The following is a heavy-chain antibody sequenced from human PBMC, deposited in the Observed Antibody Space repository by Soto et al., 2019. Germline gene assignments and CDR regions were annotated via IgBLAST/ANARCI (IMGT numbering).Heavy chain of an antibody. CDR1: GGSISNAAHS. D-gene: IGHD5-18*01. Sequence: SETLSLTCTVSGGSISNAAHSWSWIRQPPGKGLEWIGYIYPSGMPFYNPSLRSRVTISIDRSNDQFSLNLKSVTAADTAVYYCARERGGYGLFDSWGQGTLVTVSS. J-gene: IGHJ4*02. V-gene: IGHV4-30-2*01. CDR3: ARERGGYGLFDS. CDR2: IYPSGMP.